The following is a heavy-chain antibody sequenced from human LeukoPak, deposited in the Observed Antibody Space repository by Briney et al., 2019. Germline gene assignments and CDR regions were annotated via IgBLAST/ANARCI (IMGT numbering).Heavy chain of an antibody. J-gene: IGHJ3*02. CDR3: ARGAPWGYDILTGYYNDAFDI. CDR2: IYYSGGT. CDR1: GGSISSYY. Sequence: SETLSLTCTVSGGSISSYYWSWIRQPPGKGQEWIGYIYYSGGTNYNPSLKSRVTISVDTSKNQFSLKLSSVTAADTAVYYCARGAPWGYDILTGYYNDAFDIWGQGTMVTVSS. D-gene: IGHD3-9*01. V-gene: IGHV4-59*01.